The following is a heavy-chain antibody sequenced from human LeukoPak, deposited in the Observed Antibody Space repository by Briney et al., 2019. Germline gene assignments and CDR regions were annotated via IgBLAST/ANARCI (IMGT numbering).Heavy chain of an antibody. J-gene: IGHJ4*02. D-gene: IGHD6-6*01. CDR2: ISYDGSNK. CDR1: GFTFSSYA. Sequence: GRSLRLSCAASGFTFSSYAMHWVRQAPGKGLEWVAVISYDGSNKYYADSVKGRFTISRDNSKNTLYLQMNSLRAEDTAVYYCARGLEYSSSFDYWGQGTLVTVSS. V-gene: IGHV3-30-3*01. CDR3: ARGLEYSSSFDY.